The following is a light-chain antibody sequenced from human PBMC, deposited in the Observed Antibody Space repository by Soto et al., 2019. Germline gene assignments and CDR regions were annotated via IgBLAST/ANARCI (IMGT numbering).Light chain of an antibody. V-gene: IGKV1-39*01. CDR1: QSISSY. CDR3: QQSYSTPRT. Sequence: DIQMTQSPSSLSASVGDRVTITCRASQSISSYLNWYQQKPGKAPKLLIYAASSLQSGVPSRFSGSGSGTDFTLTISSLQPEDFATYYCQQSYSTPRTFGQRTPLQIQ. CDR2: AAS. J-gene: IGKJ2*02.